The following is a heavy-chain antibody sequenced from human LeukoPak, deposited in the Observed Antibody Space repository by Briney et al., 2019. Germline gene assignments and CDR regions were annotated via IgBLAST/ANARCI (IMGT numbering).Heavy chain of an antibody. V-gene: IGHV3-64*01. D-gene: IGHD3-22*01. CDR3: ARSGYYDSSGYVYYYYYMDV. CDR1: GFTFSSYA. CDR2: ISSNGGST. J-gene: IGHJ6*03. Sequence: GGSLRLSCAASGFTFSSYAMHWVRQAPGKGLEYVSAISSNGGSTYYANSVKGRFTISRDNAKNSLYLQMNSLRAEDTAVYYCARSGYYDSSGYVYYYYYMDVWGKGTTVTVSS.